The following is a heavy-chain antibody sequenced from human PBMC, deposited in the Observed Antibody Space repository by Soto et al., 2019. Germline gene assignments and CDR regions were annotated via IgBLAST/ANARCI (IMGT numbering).Heavy chain of an antibody. CDR2: ISYSGST. Sequence: TSETLSLTCTVSGGSINSGDYYWSWIRQTPGKGLEWIGYISYSGSTHYNPSLKSRVTISMDTSKNQFSLNLDSVTAADTAVYFCARDFAYFDSWGQGTLVTVSS. CDR3: ARDFAYFDS. J-gene: IGHJ4*02. D-gene: IGHD3-3*01. CDR1: GGSINSGDYY. V-gene: IGHV4-30-4*02.